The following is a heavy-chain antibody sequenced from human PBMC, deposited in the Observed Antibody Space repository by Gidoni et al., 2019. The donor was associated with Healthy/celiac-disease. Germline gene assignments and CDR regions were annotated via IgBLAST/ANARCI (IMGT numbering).Heavy chain of an antibody. CDR2: ISGDGGST. CDR1: GFTFDDYS. V-gene: IGHV3-43*02. J-gene: IGHJ6*02. Sequence: ELQLVESGGGVVQPGGSLRLSCAASGFTFDDYSMHWVRQAPGKGLEWVSLISGDGGSTYYADSVKGRCTISRDNSKNSLYLQMNSLRTEDTALYYCAKDSTYGSGSYLIEYYYYGMDVWGQGTTVTVSS. CDR3: AKDSTYGSGSYLIEYYYYGMDV. D-gene: IGHD3-10*01.